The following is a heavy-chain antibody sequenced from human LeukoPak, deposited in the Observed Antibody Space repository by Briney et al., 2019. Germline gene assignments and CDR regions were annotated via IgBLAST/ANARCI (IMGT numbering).Heavy chain of an antibody. V-gene: IGHV4-39*01. CDR3: ARLQWLVHY. CDR1: GGSISSSSYY. D-gene: IGHD6-19*01. CDR2: IYYSGST. J-gene: IGHJ4*02. Sequence: SETLSLTCTVSGGSISSSSYYWGWIRQPPGKGLEWIGSIYYSGSTYYNPSLKSRVTISVDTSKNQFSLKLSSVTAADTAVYYCARLQWLVHYWGQGTLVTVSS.